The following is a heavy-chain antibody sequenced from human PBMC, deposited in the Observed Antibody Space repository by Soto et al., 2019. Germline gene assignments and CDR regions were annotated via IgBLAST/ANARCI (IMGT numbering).Heavy chain of an antibody. D-gene: IGHD3-10*01. V-gene: IGHV3-33*01. CDR2: IWYDGSNK. CDR1: GFTFSSYG. Sequence: GGSLRLSCAASGFTFSSYGMHWVRQAPGKGLEWVAVIWYDGSNKYYADSVKDRFTISRDNSKNTLYLQMNSLRAEDTAVYYCARASLRLGELHPGGYYYGMDVWGQGTPVTVSS. CDR3: ARASLRLGELHPGGYYYGMDV. J-gene: IGHJ6*02.